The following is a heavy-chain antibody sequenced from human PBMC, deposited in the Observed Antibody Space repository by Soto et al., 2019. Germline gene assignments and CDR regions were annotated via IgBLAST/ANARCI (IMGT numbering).Heavy chain of an antibody. CDR3: ATELLWFGEVGTDAFDI. V-gene: IGHV1-18*01. D-gene: IGHD3-10*01. Sequence: QVQLVQSGAEVKKPGASVKVSCKASGYTFTSYGISWVRQAPGQGLESMGWISAYNGNTNYAQKLQGRVTMTTDTSTSTAYMELRSLRSDDTAVYYCATELLWFGEVGTDAFDIWGQGTMVTVSS. CDR2: ISAYNGNT. CDR1: GYTFTSYG. J-gene: IGHJ3*02.